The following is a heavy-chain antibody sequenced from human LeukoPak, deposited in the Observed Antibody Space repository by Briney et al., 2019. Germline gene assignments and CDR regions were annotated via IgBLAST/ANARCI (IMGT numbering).Heavy chain of an antibody. J-gene: IGHJ4*02. CDR2: IYIDETT. CDR1: GGSVSNDY. CDR3: ASSGLRGATYGY. D-gene: IGHD1-26*01. V-gene: IGHV4-4*07. Sequence: PSETLSLTCTVSGGSVSNDYWSWVRQPAGKGLEWIGHIYIDETTNYNPSLKSRVTMSVDTSKNQFSLKLSSVTAADTAVYYCASSGLRGATYGYWGQGTLVTVSS.